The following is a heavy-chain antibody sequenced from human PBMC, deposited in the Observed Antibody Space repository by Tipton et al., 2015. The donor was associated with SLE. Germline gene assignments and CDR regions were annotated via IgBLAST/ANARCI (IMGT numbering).Heavy chain of an antibody. V-gene: IGHV4-31*02. Sequence: LRLSCTVSGGSISSSGYYWSWIRQHPGKGLEWIGYIYFTGSTHYNPSLRSRILISLDTSKNQFSLKVNSVTAADTAIYFCARGGGGDVLNWFDPWGQGTLVSVSP. CDR2: IYFTGST. D-gene: IGHD2-21*01. CDR1: GGSISSSGYY. J-gene: IGHJ5*02. CDR3: ARGGGGDVLNWFDP.